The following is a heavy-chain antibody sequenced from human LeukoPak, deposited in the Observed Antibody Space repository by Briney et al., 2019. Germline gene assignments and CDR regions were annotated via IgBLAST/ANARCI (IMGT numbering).Heavy chain of an antibody. Sequence: SQTLSLTCVISGYSVSSNNAAWNWPRHSPSRGLEWLGRTYYRSKWYKDYAVSVKSRITINPDTSKNQFSLQLNSVTPEDTAVYYCARDTWIQLWPAPYGMDVWGQGTTVTVSS. J-gene: IGHJ6*02. CDR1: GYSVSSNNAA. D-gene: IGHD5-18*01. V-gene: IGHV6-1*01. CDR3: ARDTWIQLWPAPYGMDV. CDR2: TYYRSKWYK.